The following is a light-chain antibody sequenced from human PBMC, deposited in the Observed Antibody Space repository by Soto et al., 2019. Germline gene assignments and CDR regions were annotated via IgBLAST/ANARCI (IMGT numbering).Light chain of an antibody. J-gene: IGKJ4*01. CDR3: QKCKVAPFT. CDR2: AAS. Sequence: DIQRTQSPSSLSASLGYRVTITCRASQGIDNHLAWYQQKPGKAPKLLIYAASTLHSGVPSRFTGSGSGTDFTLTISSLQPEDAATYYCQKCKVAPFTFGGGTKVDI. CDR1: QGIDNH. V-gene: IGKV1-27*01.